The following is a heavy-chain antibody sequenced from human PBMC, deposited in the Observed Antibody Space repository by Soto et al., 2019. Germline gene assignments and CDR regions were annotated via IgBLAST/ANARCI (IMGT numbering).Heavy chain of an antibody. CDR1: GASISSGGHY. J-gene: IGHJ4*02. Sequence: SEPLSLTCTFSGASISSGGHYWTWIRQHPGKGLEWIGYIYYSGSTYYNPSLMSRVTISVDTSKNQFSLKLSSVTAADTAVYYCARDERSSEFDNWGQETLLTISS. CDR3: ARDERSSEFDN. D-gene: IGHD6-25*01. V-gene: IGHV4-31*03. CDR2: IYYSGST.